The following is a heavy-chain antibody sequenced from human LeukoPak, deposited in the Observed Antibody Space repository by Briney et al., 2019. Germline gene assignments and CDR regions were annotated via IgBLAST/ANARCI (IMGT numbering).Heavy chain of an antibody. D-gene: IGHD1-26*01. CDR2: IYYSGST. CDR1: GGSISSGGYY. V-gene: IGHV4-31*03. Sequence: SQTLSLTCTVSGGSISSGGYYWSWIRQHPGKGLGWIGYIYYSGSTYYNPSLKSRVTISVDTSKNQFSLKLSSVTAADTAVYYCARSRIIVGAFFDYWGQGTLVTVSS. CDR3: ARSRIIVGAFFDY. J-gene: IGHJ4*02.